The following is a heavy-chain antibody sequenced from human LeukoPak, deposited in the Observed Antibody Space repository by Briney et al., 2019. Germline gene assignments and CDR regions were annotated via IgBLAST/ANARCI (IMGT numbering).Heavy chain of an antibody. CDR2: ISGSGGST. D-gene: IGHD2/OR15-2a*01. CDR3: AKDLSTAAKYYFDY. V-gene: IGHV3-23*01. J-gene: IGHJ4*02. CDR1: GFTFSDYA. Sequence: GGSLRLSCAVSGFTFSDYAMSWVRQAPGKGLEWVSSISGSGGSTYHADSVKGRYTISRDNSKNTLSLQMNSLRAEDTALYYCAKDLSTAAKYYFDYWGQGTLVTVSS.